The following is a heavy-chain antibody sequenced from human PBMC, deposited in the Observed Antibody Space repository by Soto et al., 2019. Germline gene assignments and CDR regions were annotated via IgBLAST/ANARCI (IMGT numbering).Heavy chain of an antibody. CDR3: ARGSSSCCGVFDI. CDR1: GGSISSYY. J-gene: IGHJ3*02. Sequence: SETLSLTCTVSGGSISSYYWSWIRKPPGKGLEWIGSIYYSGSTNYNPSLKSRVTISVDTSKNRFSLQLSSVTAADTAVFYCARGSSSCCGVFDIWGQGTMVTVSS. V-gene: IGHV4-59*01. D-gene: IGHD6-6*01. CDR2: IYYSGST.